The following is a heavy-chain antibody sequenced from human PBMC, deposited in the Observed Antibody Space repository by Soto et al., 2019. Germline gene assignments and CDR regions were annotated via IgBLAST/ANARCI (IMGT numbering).Heavy chain of an antibody. V-gene: IGHV4-34*01. CDR1: GGSFSGYY. Sequence: QVQLQQWGAGLLKPSETLSLTCAVYGGSFSGYYWSWIRQPPGKGLEWIGEINHSGSTNYNPSLKSRVTISVATSKNQFSLKLSSVTAADTAVYYCARDTLKDYYDSSGDAFDIWGQGTMVTVSS. J-gene: IGHJ3*02. D-gene: IGHD3-22*01. CDR2: INHSGST. CDR3: ARDTLKDYYDSSGDAFDI.